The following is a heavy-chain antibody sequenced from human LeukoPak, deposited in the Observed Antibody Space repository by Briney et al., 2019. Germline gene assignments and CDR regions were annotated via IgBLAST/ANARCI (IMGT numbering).Heavy chain of an antibody. J-gene: IGHJ6*03. CDR1: GYTFTSYG. D-gene: IGHD3-22*01. CDR2: ISAYNGNT. V-gene: IGHV1-18*01. Sequence: ASVKVSCQASGYTFTSYGISWVRQAPGQGLEWMGWISAYNGNTNYAQKLQGRVTMTTDTSTSTAYMELRSLRSDDTAVYYCARVSSAYYYYYYMDVWGKGTTVTISS. CDR3: ARVSSAYYYYYYMDV.